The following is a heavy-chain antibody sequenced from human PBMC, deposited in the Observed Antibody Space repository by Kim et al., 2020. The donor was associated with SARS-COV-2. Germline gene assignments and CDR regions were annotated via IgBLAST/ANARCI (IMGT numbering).Heavy chain of an antibody. V-gene: IGHV4-39*01. Sequence: SHTPALKSRVTISVDTSKNQFSLKLSSVTAADTAVYYCARPGVYGDAFDIWGQGTMVTVSS. J-gene: IGHJ3*02. D-gene: IGHD2-8*01. CDR3: ARPGVYGDAFDI.